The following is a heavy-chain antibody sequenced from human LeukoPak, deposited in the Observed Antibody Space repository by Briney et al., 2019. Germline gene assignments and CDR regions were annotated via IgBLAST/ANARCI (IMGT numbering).Heavy chain of an antibody. V-gene: IGHV4-30-4*01. J-gene: IGHJ4*02. CDR1: GGSISSGDYY. CDR3: ASGGWFGELSVFDY. D-gene: IGHD3-10*01. Sequence: SQTLSLTCTVSGGSISSGDYYWSWIRQPPGKGLEWIGYIYYSGSTYYNPSLKSRVTISVDTSKNQFSLKLSSVTAADTAVYYCASGGWFGELSVFDYWGQGTLVTVSS. CDR2: IYYSGST.